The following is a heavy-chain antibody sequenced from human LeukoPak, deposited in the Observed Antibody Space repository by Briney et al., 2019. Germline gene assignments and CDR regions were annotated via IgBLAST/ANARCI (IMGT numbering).Heavy chain of an antibody. CDR1: GYTFDSCG. CDR2: ISPYNDYT. V-gene: IGHV1-18*04. Sequence: ASVKVSCKSSGYTFDSCGISWVRQAPGQGLEWMGWISPYNDYTNYAQKFQGRVTMTTDTSTSTAYMELRSLRSDDTAVYYCGRWYCSSTSYYAGPFDIWGQGTMVTVSS. CDR3: GRWYCSSTSYYAGPFDI. D-gene: IGHD2-2*01. J-gene: IGHJ3*02.